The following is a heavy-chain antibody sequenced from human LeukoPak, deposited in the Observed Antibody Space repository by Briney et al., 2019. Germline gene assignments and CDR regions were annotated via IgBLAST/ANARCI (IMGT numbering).Heavy chain of an antibody. D-gene: IGHD3-22*01. CDR2: IIPIFGTA. CDR3: ARSPWDSSAPDY. CDR1: GGTFNSYA. V-gene: IGHV1-69*13. J-gene: IGHJ4*02. Sequence: ASVKVSCKASGGTFNSYAISWVRQAPGQGLEWMGGIIPIFGTAKYAQKFQGRVTITADVYTSTSFLELSSLTSEDTALYYCARSPWDSSAPDYWGQGTLVTVCS.